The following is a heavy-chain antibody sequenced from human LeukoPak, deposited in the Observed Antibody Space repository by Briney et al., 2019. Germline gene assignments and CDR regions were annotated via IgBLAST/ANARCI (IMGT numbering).Heavy chain of an antibody. CDR3: VKGGYDFGKVAYFDF. D-gene: IGHD5-12*01. CDR1: GFSFNNYA. J-gene: IGHJ4*02. Sequence: GGSLRLSCAASGFSFNNYAMGWVRQALGKGLEWVSIIIASSGSTFYADSVKGRFTISRDNSKNTLYLQMNSLRVEDTAVYYCVKGGYDFGKVAYFDFWGQGTLVTVSS. CDR2: IIASSGST. V-gene: IGHV3-23*01.